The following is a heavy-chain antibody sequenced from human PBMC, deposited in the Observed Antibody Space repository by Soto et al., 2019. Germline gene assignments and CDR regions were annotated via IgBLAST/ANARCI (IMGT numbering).Heavy chain of an antibody. D-gene: IGHD6-19*01. CDR1: GGSITRNNHY. CDR2: ILYSGST. V-gene: IGHV4-39*01. J-gene: IGHJ4*02. Sequence: QLQLQESGPGLVKPSETLSLTCIVSGGSITRNNHYWGWIRQSPGKGLEWIGSILYSGSTNYNPSLKIRVTLPVETSKNQSSLKMSSVTAADTAVYSCARLGSSGWYQGSYFDYWGQGTLVTVSA. CDR3: ARLGSSGWYQGSYFDY.